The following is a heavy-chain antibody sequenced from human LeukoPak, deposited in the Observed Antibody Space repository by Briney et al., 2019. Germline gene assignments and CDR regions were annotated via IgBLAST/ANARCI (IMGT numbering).Heavy chain of an antibody. J-gene: IGHJ6*03. V-gene: IGHV4-4*07. CDR1: GGSLSSYY. D-gene: IGHD3-10*01. Sequence: SETLSLTCTVSGGSLSSYYWSWIRQPARKGLEWIGRIYPSGSTNYNPSLQSRVTSSVDTSKNQFSVKLSSVPAADTAVYYCARADQYYYGSGSYYGYYYYMDVWGKGTTVTVSS. CDR3: ARADQYYYGSGSYYGYYYYMDV. CDR2: IYPSGST.